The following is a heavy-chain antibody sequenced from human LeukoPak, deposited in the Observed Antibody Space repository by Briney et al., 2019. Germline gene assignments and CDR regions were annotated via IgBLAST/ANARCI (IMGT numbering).Heavy chain of an antibody. J-gene: IGHJ3*02. CDR1: GFTFSSYA. Sequence: QTGGSLRLSCGASGFTFSSYAMSWVRQAPGKGLEWVSAISGSGGSTYYADSVKGRFTISRDNAKNSLFLQMTSLRAEDPAMYYRARWKPCSDALDTWGKGTMFMVSP. V-gene: IGHV3-23*01. CDR3: ARWKPCSDALDT. CDR2: ISGSGGST. D-gene: IGHD1-1*01.